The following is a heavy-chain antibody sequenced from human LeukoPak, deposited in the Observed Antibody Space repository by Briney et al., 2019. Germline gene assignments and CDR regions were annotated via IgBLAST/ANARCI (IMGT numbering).Heavy chain of an antibody. V-gene: IGHV3-30-3*01. D-gene: IGHD2-21*02. CDR1: GFTFSSYA. Sequence: PGRSLRLSCAAAGFTFSSYAMHWDRQAPGKGLEGVAVISYDGSNKYYADSVKGRFTISRDNSKNTLYLQMNSLRAEDTAVYYCAREVVTAMDVWGQGTTVTVSS. CDR2: ISYDGSNK. J-gene: IGHJ6*02. CDR3: AREVVTAMDV.